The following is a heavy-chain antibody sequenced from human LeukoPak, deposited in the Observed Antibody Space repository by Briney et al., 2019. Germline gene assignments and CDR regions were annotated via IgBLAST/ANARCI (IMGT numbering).Heavy chain of an antibody. V-gene: IGHV4-39*01. Sequence: TSETLSLTCSVSGDPISNSPYFWAWIRQRPGQGLEWIATVSDSGVTYNMPAPNSRVPISVDTSNNQFSLRVTSVTAADTAVSFCARQSSNDNFPRYFDRWGQGTLVTVSS. J-gene: IGHJ4*02. CDR2: VSDSGVT. CDR1: GDPISNSPYF. CDR3: ARQSSNDNFPRYFDR. D-gene: IGHD1-1*01.